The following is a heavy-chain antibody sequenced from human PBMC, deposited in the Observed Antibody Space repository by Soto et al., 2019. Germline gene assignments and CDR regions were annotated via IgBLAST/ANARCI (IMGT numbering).Heavy chain of an antibody. CDR2: ITSDTNTI. D-gene: IGHD6-19*01. V-gene: IGHV3-48*02. CDR3: ARSVEGHFDY. CDR1: GFPFSIYS. Sequence: EVQLVESGGGLVQPGGSLRLSCAASGFPFSIYSMNWVRQAPGKGLEWFSYITSDTNTINYADSVKGRFTNSRDNAKNSLYLQMNSLRDEDTAVYFCARSVEGHFDYWGQGTVVTVSS. J-gene: IGHJ4*02.